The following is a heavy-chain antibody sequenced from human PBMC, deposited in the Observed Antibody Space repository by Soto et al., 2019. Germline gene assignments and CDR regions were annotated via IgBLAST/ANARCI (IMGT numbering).Heavy chain of an antibody. V-gene: IGHV1-46*03. D-gene: IGHD1-26*01. CDR3: TTGGGKSYDY. Sequence: GASVKVSCKASGYTFTTYYIHWVRQAPGQGLEWMGIINPSGGSTNYAQNFQGRVTMTRDTSTSTVYMELTSLTSEDTAVYYCTTGGGKSYDYWGQGTPVTVSS. CDR2: INPSGGST. CDR1: GYTFTTYY. J-gene: IGHJ4*02.